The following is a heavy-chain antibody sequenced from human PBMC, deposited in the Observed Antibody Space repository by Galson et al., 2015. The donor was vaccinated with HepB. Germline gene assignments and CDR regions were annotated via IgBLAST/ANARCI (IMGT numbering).Heavy chain of an antibody. Sequence: SLRLSCAASGFTFSSYAMTWVRQAPGKGLEWVSSISGSGGRTNYADSVKGRFTISRDESKNTLYLQMNSLRAEDTAVYYCATKGTISAAGTVYWYFDLWGRGTLVTVSS. CDR1: GFTFSSYA. V-gene: IGHV3-23*01. J-gene: IGHJ2*01. CDR3: ATKGTISAAGTVYWYFDL. CDR2: ISGSGGRT. D-gene: IGHD6-13*01.